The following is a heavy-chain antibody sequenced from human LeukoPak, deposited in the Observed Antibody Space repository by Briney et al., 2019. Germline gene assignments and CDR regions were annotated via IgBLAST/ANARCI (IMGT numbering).Heavy chain of an antibody. Sequence: PSETLSLTCTVSGGSISSYYWSWIRQPPGKGLEWLGYIYYSGSTNYNPSLKSRVTISVDTSKNQFSLMLSSATAADTAVYYCARRRGGDCGMYYYYYMDVWGKGTTVTVSS. J-gene: IGHJ6*03. CDR3: ARRRGGDCGMYYYYYMDV. CDR2: IYYSGST. D-gene: IGHD2-21*02. V-gene: IGHV4-59*01. CDR1: GGSISSYY.